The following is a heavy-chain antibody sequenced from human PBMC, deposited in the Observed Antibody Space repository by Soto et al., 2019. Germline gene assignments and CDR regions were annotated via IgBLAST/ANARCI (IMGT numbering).Heavy chain of an antibody. Sequence: EVQLVESGGGLVQPGGSLRLSCAASGFSVTYTYMSWIRQAPGKGLEWVSVIYSGGRTFYADSVRGRFTISRDEGKNTHYLHMHSVRPEDTAVYFCARSDCSSGSCQNWFDPWGQGTPVIVSS. J-gene: IGHJ5*02. CDR3: ARSDCSSGSCQNWFDP. CDR1: GFSVTYTY. V-gene: IGHV3-66*01. D-gene: IGHD2-15*01. CDR2: IYSGGRT.